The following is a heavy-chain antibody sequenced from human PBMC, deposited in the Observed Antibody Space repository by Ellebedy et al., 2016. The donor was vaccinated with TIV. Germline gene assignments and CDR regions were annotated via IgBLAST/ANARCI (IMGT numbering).Heavy chain of an antibody. V-gene: IGHV3-11*05. J-gene: IGHJ4*02. CDR1: GFTFSSYW. D-gene: IGHD1-26*01. Sequence: GGSLRLXXAASGFTFSSYWMSWVRQAPGKGLEWVSYISSSSSYTNYADSVKGRFTISRDNSKNTLYLQMNSLRAEDTAVYYCAKEGATKSTPFDYWGQGTLVTVSS. CDR2: ISSSSSYT. CDR3: AKEGATKSTPFDY.